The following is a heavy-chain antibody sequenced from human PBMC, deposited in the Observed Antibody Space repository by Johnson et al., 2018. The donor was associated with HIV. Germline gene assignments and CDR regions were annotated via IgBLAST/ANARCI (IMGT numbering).Heavy chain of an antibody. CDR2: ISYDGSNK. CDR1: GFTFSSYG. J-gene: IGHJ3*02. Sequence: HVQLVESGGGVVQPGRSLRLSCAASGFTFSSYGMHWVRQAPGKGLEWVAVISYDGSNKYYADSVKGRFTISRDNSKNTLYLQMNSLRAEDTAVYYCAKGRAGTTGGDHDAFDIWGQGTMVTVSS. V-gene: IGHV3-30*18. CDR3: AKGRAGTTGGDHDAFDI. D-gene: IGHD6-19*01.